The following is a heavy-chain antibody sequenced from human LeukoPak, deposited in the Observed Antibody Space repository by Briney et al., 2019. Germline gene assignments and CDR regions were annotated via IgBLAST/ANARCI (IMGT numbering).Heavy chain of an antibody. CDR1: GFTFSSYS. J-gene: IGHJ5*02. V-gene: IGHV3-21*01. CDR3: ARAGWEGATTEGLNWFDP. D-gene: IGHD1-26*01. CDR2: ISSSSSYI. Sequence: GGSLRLSCAASGFTFSSYSMNWVRQAPGKGLEWVSSISSSSSYIYYADSVKGRFTISRDNAKNSLYLQMNSLRAEDTAVYYCARAGWEGATTEGLNWFDPWGQGTLVTVSS.